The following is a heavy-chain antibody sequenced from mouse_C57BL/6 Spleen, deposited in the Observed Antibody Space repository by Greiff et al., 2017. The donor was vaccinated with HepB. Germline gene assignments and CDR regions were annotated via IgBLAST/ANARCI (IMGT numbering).Heavy chain of an antibody. J-gene: IGHJ4*01. V-gene: IGHV1-69*01. Sequence: QVQLKQPGAELVMPGASVKLSCKASGYTFTSYWMHWVKQRPGQGLEWIGEIDPSDSYTNYNQKFKGKSTLTVDKSSSTAYMQLSSLTSEDSAVYYCARSAAYYSNYYAMDYWGQGTSVTVSS. CDR3: ARSAAYYSNYYAMDY. CDR1: GYTFTSYW. D-gene: IGHD2-5*01. CDR2: IDPSDSYT.